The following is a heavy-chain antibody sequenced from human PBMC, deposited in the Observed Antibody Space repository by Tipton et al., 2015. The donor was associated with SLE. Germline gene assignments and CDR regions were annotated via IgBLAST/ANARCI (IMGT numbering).Heavy chain of an antibody. V-gene: IGHV1-2*06. CDR3: ARGYDFWSGLIDY. CDR2: INPYLGVT. Sequence: QLVQSGAEVKKPGASVKVSCTASGYTFTSYSIHWVRQAPGQGLEWVGRINPYLGVTSYAQKFQARVTMTRDTSISTVYMELSSLRSDDTAVYYCARGYDFWSGLIDYWGQGTLVTVSS. D-gene: IGHD3-3*01. J-gene: IGHJ4*02. CDR1: GYTFTSYS.